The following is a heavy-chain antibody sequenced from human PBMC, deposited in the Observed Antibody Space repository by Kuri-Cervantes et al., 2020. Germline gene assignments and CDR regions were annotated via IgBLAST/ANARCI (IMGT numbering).Heavy chain of an antibody. V-gene: IGHV3-23*01. Sequence: GESLKISCAASGFTFSSYAMSWVRQAPGKGLEWVSAISGSGGSTYYADSVKGRFTISRDNAQNSVYLQLNSLRVDDTATYYCVRGDARDLWGQGTQVTVSS. CDR3: VRGDARDL. J-gene: IGHJ4*02. CDR1: GFTFSSYA. CDR2: ISGSGGST. D-gene: IGHD2-21*02.